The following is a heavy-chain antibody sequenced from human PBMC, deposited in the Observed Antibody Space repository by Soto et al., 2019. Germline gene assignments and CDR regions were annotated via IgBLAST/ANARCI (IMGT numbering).Heavy chain of an antibody. CDR1: GGSFSGYY. CDR2: NHYSGIT. CDR3: ARYYYASGNYSHLFDS. J-gene: IGHJ4*02. V-gene: IGHV4-34*09. Sequence: PSETLSLTCAVYGGSFSGYYWSWIRQPQGKGLEWIGENHYSGITYYNPSLKSRITLSVDTSKNQFSLKLSSLTAADTAVYYCARYYYASGNYSHLFDSWGQGTPVTVSS. D-gene: IGHD3-10*01.